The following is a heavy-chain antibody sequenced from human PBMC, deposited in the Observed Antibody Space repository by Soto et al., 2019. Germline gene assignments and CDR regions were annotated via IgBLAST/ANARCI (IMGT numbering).Heavy chain of an antibody. CDR2: IIPIFGTT. Sequence: QVQLVQSGAEVKKPGSSVKVSCTASGGIFSNYSINWVRQAPGQGLEWMGGIIPIFGTTHYAQTFQGRVTFTTDKSTSTAYMELSSLRSEDTAVYSCASSRPTEADYYYSYGLDVWGQGTTVTVSS. CDR3: ASSRPTEADYYYSYGLDV. J-gene: IGHJ6*02. D-gene: IGHD4-17*01. CDR1: GGIFSNYS. V-gene: IGHV1-69*06.